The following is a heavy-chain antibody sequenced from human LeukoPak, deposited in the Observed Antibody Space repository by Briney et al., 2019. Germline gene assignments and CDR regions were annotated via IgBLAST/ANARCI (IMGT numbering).Heavy chain of an antibody. Sequence: PSETLSLTCAVYGGSFSGSSYYWGWIRQPPGKGPEWIGSIYYSGSTYYNPSLKSRVTISVDTSKNQFSLKLSSVTAADTAVYYCARHYNRDDLLDYWGQGTLVTVSS. D-gene: IGHD1-20*01. CDR1: GGSFSGSSYY. V-gene: IGHV4-39*01. CDR2: IYYSGST. J-gene: IGHJ4*02. CDR3: ARHYNRDDLLDY.